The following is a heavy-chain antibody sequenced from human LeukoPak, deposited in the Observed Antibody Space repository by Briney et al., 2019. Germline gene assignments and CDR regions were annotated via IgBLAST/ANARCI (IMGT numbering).Heavy chain of an antibody. J-gene: IGHJ4*02. Sequence: GSLRLSCAASGFTFSTYSMKWVRQAPGKGLEWVSYISDSGAMYYADSVRGRFTISRENAQNSLFLQMNSLRAEDTAVYYCARDGGYRGYDADCWGQGTQVTVSS. V-gene: IGHV3-48*01. CDR1: GFTFSTYS. D-gene: IGHD5-12*01. CDR2: ISDSGAM. CDR3: ARDGGYRGYDADC.